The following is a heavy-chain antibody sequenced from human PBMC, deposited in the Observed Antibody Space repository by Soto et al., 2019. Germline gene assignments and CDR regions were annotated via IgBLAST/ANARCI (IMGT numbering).Heavy chain of an antibody. J-gene: IGHJ6*02. CDR2: ISYDGSNK. D-gene: IGHD2-8*01. CDR3: ARGGYCTYGVCSENYYYYGMDV. CDR1: GFTFSSYA. Sequence: PGGSLRLSCAASGFTFSSYAMHWVRQAPGKGLEWVAVISYDGSNKYYADSVKGRFTISRDNSKNTLYLQMNSLRAEDTAVYYCARGGYCTYGVCSENYYYYGMDVWGQGTTVTVSS. V-gene: IGHV3-30-3*01.